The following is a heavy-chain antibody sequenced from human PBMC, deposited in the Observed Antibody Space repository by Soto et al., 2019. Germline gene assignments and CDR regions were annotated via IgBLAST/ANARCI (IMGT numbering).Heavy chain of an antibody. CDR2: IYPGDSDT. CDR3: ARHLAAAGIPFDY. V-gene: IGHV5-51*01. J-gene: IGHJ4*02. CDR1: GYSFTSYW. Sequence: GESLKISCNGSGYSFTSYWIGWVRQMPGKGLEWMGIIYPGDSDTRYSPSFQGQVTISADKSISTAYLQWSSLKASDTAMYYCARHLAAAGIPFDYWGQGTLVTVSS. D-gene: IGHD6-13*01.